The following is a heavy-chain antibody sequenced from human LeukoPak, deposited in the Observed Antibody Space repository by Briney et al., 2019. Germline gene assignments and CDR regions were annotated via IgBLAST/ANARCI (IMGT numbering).Heavy chain of an antibody. CDR1: GYTLTELS. Sequence: ASVKVSCKVSGYTLTELSMHWVRQAPGTGLEWMGGFDPEDGETIYAQKFQGRVTMTRDMSTRTLYMELSSLRSEDTAFYYCARVGDYSPRGWFDPWGQGALVTVSS. V-gene: IGHV1-24*01. D-gene: IGHD4-11*01. CDR2: FDPEDGET. J-gene: IGHJ5*02. CDR3: ARVGDYSPRGWFDP.